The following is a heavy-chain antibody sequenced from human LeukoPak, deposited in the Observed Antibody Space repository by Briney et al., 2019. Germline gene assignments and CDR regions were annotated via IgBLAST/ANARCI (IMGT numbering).Heavy chain of an antibody. J-gene: IGHJ6*02. CDR1: GFTFSSYA. V-gene: IGHV3-30-3*01. CDR3: ARDRGFDGGTYYDFWSGYNRYYYYGMDV. Sequence: PGRSLRLSCAASGFTFSSYAMHWVRQAPGKGLEWVAVISYDGSNKYYADSVKGRFTISGDNSKNTLYLQMNSLRAEDTAVYYCARDRGFDGGTYYDFWSGYNRYYYYGMDVWGQGTTVTVSS. D-gene: IGHD3-3*01. CDR2: ISYDGSNK.